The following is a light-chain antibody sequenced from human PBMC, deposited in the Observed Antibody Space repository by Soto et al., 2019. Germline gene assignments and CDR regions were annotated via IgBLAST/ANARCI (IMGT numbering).Light chain of an antibody. V-gene: IGKV3-20*01. CDR2: GAS. CDR1: QSLRSIY. CDR3: QQYGSSHRT. Sequence: EIVLTQSPVTLSLSPGERATLSCRASQSLRSIYLAWYQQKPGQAPRLLIHGASSRATGIPDRFSGSGSGKDLTLTTSRLEPEDFAVYYCQQYGSSHRTVGQGTKVDIK. J-gene: IGKJ1*01.